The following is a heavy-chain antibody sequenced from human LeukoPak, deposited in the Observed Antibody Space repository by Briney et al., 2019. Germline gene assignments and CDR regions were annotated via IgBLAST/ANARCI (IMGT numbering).Heavy chain of an antibody. CDR3: ASGGTLRNGVDV. CDR2: IYYSGST. D-gene: IGHD1-26*01. CDR1: GGSISSYY. J-gene: IGHJ6*02. Sequence: SETLSLTCTVSGGSISSYYWSWIRQPPGGGLEWIGYIYYSGSTNYNPSLKSRVTISVDTSKNQFSLKLSSVTAADTAVYYCASGGTLRNGVDVWGQGTTVTVSS. V-gene: IGHV4-59*01.